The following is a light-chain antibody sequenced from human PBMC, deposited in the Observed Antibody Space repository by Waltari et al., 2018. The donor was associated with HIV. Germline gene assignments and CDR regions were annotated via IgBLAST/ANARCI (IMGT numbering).Light chain of an antibody. CDR1: RSISYY. CDR3: QQSYNTPRT. Sequence: DIQMTQSPSSLSASVGDRVTISCRASRSISYYLNWYQQKPGEAPKVLISAASNLQSGVPSRFSGSGSGTDFTLTISSLQPEDVATYYCQQSYNTPRTFGQGTKVEIK. CDR2: AAS. V-gene: IGKV1-39*01. J-gene: IGKJ1*01.